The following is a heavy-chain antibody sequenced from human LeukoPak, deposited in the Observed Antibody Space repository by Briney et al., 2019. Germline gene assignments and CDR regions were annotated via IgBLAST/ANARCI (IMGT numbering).Heavy chain of an antibody. CDR1: GGSFSGYY. J-gene: IGHJ5*02. CDR3: ARYRINMVLRNWFDP. CDR2: INHSGST. Sequence: PSETLSLTCAVYGGSFSGYYWSWIRQPPGKGLEWIWEINHSGSTNYNPSLKSRVTISVDTSKNQFSLKLSSVTAADTAVYYCARYRINMVLRNWFDPWGQGTLVTVSS. V-gene: IGHV4-34*01. D-gene: IGHD4/OR15-4a*01.